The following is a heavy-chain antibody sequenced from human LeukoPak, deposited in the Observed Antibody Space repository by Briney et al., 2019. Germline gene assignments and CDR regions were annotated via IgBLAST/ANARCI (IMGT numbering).Heavy chain of an antibody. CDR2: IIPIFGTA. D-gene: IGHD1-1*01. Sequence: GASVKVSCKASGGTFSSYAISWVRQAPGQGLEWMGGIIPIFGTANYAQKFQGRVTITADKSTSTAYMELSSLRSEDTAVYYCARVAEDLERAFDYWGQGTLVTVSS. CDR3: ARVAEDLERAFDY. J-gene: IGHJ4*02. V-gene: IGHV1-69*06. CDR1: GGTFSSYA.